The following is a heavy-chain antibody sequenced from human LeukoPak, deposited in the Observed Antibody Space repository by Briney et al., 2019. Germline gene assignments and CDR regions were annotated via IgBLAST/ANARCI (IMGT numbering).Heavy chain of an antibody. J-gene: IGHJ4*02. Sequence: GSLRLSCAASGFTFSSYAMSWVRQAPGKGLEWVANIKRDGSEKYYVDSVKGRFTISRDNAKNSLYLQMNSLRAEDTAVYYCARDSIYYFDYWGQGTLVTVSS. CDR1: GFTFSSYA. CDR2: IKRDGSEK. V-gene: IGHV3-7*03. D-gene: IGHD2/OR15-2a*01. CDR3: ARDSIYYFDY.